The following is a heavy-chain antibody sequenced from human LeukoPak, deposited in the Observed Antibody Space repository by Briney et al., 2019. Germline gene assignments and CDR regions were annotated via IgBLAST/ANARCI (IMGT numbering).Heavy chain of an antibody. Sequence: PGGSLRLSCAASGFTFSSYSMNWIRQAPGKGLEWVSSISSSSSYIYYADSVKGGFTISRDNAKNSLYLQMNSLRADDTAVYYCARDFDYYDSSGYYEGIDYWGQGTLVTVSS. CDR2: ISSSSSYI. V-gene: IGHV3-21*03. D-gene: IGHD3-22*01. CDR1: GFTFSSYS. J-gene: IGHJ4*02. CDR3: ARDFDYYDSSGYYEGIDY.